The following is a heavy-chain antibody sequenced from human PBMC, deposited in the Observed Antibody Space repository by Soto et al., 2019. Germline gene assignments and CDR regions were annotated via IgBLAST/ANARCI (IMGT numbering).Heavy chain of an antibody. CDR2: IGTAGDT. CDR1: GFTFSSYD. V-gene: IGHV3-13*01. D-gene: IGHD3-3*01. J-gene: IGHJ3*02. Sequence: GGSLRLSCAASGFTFSSYDMHWVRQATGKGLEWVSAIGTAGDTYYPGSVKGRFTISRENAKNSLYLQMNSLRAEDTAVYYCARDQGVVTPWAFDIWGQGTMVTVSS. CDR3: ARDQGVVTPWAFDI.